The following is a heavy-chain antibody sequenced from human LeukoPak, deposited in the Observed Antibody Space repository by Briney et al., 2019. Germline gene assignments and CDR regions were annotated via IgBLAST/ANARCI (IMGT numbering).Heavy chain of an antibody. CDR1: GFTFSSYW. D-gene: IGHD6-6*01. V-gene: IGHV3-7*01. CDR2: IKQDGSEK. Sequence: PGGSLRLSCAASGFTFSSYWMSWVRQAPGKGLEWVANIKQDGSEKYYVDSVKGRFTISRDNAKNSLYLQMNSLRAEDTAVYYCARPGSSSSVQIDYWGQGTLVTVSS. J-gene: IGHJ4*02. CDR3: ARPGSSSSVQIDY.